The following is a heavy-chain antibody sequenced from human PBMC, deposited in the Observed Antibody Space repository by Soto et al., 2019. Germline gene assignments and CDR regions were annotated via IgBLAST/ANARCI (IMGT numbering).Heavy chain of an antibody. J-gene: IGHJ4*02. CDR1: GFTFTRYS. CDR3: ARESEDLTSNFDY. Sequence: GGSLRLSCAASGFTFTRYSMNWVRQAPGKGLEWVSSISSTTNYIYYGDSMKGRSTISRDNAKNSLYLEMNSLRAEDTAVYCCARESEDLTSNFDYWGQGTLVTVSS. CDR2: ISSTTNYI. V-gene: IGHV3-21*06.